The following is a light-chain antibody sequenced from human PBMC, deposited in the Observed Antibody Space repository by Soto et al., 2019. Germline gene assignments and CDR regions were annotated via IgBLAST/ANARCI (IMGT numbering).Light chain of an antibody. J-gene: IGKJ1*01. CDR1: QSVSSY. CDR3: QHRSNWPRGT. CDR2: DAS. Sequence: EIVLTQSPATLSLSPGERATLSCRASQSVSSYLAWYQQKPGQAPRLLIYDASNRATGIPARFSGSGSGTDFTLTISRLEPEDFAVYYCQHRSNWPRGTFGQGTKVEIK. V-gene: IGKV3-11*01.